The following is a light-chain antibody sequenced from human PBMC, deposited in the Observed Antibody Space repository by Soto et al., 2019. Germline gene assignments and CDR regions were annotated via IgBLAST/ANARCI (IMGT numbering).Light chain of an antibody. CDR3: SSLTSSNTWV. J-gene: IGLJ3*02. CDR1: NSDVGGYDY. Sequence: SVLTQPASVSGSPGQSITISCTGTNSDVGGYDYVSWYQHYPGKAPKLLIYQVNNRPSGVSSRFSGSKSGNTASLTFSGLQAEDDADYYCSSLTSSNTWVFGGGTKLTVL. CDR2: QVN. V-gene: IGLV2-14*01.